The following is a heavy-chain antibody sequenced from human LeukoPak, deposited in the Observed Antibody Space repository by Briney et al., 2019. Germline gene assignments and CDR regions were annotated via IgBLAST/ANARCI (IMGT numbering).Heavy chain of an antibody. V-gene: IGHV3-30*03. CDR2: ISYDGSNK. Sequence: PGGSLRLSCAASGFTFSSYGMHWVRQAPGKGLEWVAVISYDGSNKYYADSVKGRFTISRDNSKNTLDLQMSSLRADDTAVYYCAGLDYYNSSGSAFDHWGQGTLVTVSS. D-gene: IGHD3-22*01. CDR1: GFTFSSYG. CDR3: AGLDYYNSSGSAFDH. J-gene: IGHJ4*02.